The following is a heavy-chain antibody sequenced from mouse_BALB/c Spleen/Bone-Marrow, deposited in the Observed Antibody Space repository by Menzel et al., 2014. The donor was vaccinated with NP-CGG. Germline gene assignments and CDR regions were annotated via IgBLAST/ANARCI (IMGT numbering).Heavy chain of an antibody. CDR1: GYTFSNYW. J-gene: IGHJ4*01. CDR2: ILPGSGSS. D-gene: IGHD2-3*01. CDR3: ARTADGYYYAMDY. Sequence: QVQLKESGAELMKPGASVKIPCKATGYTFSNYWIEWIKQRPGHGLEWIGEILPGSGSSNYNEKLKGKATFTADTSSNTAYMQLSSLTSEDSAVYYCARTADGYYYAMDYWGQGTSVTVSS. V-gene: IGHV1-9*01.